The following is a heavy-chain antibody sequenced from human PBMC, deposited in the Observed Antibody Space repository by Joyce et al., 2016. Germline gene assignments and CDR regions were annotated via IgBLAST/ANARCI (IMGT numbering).Heavy chain of an antibody. CDR1: GDTFSSYT. Sequence: QVQLVQSGAEVKKPGSSVKVSCKASGDTFSSYTISWVRQAPGQGLELMGGIIPLFGAANYAQKFQGRVTITADESTSTAYMELSSLRSEDTAVYFCARGTNCSSTSCYLQYFQHWGQGTLVSVSS. J-gene: IGHJ1*01. V-gene: IGHV1-69*01. CDR2: IIPLFGAA. CDR3: ARGTNCSSTSCYLQYFQH. D-gene: IGHD2-2*01.